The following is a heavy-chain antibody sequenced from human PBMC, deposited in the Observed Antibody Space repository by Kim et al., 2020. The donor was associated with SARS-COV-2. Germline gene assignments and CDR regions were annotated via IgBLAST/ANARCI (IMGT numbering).Heavy chain of an antibody. D-gene: IGHD5-18*01. V-gene: IGHV3-30-3*01. Sequence: GGSLRLSCAASGFSVNNYGMHWVRQAPGKGLEWVTVMSFDGGTIFYADSVRGRFTISRDNSKNTLYLQMNSLKTDDTAVYYCARGRGYTYGFYEWGKGTQVTVSS. J-gene: IGHJ4*02. CDR1: GFSVNNYG. CDR3: ARGRGYTYGFYE. CDR2: MSFDGGTI.